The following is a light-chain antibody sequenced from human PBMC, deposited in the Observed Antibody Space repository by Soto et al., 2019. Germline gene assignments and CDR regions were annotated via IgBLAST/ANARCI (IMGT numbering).Light chain of an antibody. J-gene: IGKJ1*01. V-gene: IGKV3-20*01. CDR2: GTS. CDR3: QQYGSSSWT. Sequence: EIVLTQSAGTLSLSQRERAALSCRASQSVSSSYLAWYQQKPGQAPRLLIYGTSSRATAIPDRFSGSGSGTDFTLTISRLEPEDVAVYYCQQYGSSSWTFGQGTKVDIK. CDR1: QSVSSSY.